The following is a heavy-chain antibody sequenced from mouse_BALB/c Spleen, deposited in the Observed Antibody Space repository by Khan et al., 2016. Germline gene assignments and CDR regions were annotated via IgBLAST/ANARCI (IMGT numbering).Heavy chain of an antibody. CDR1: GYTFTDYY. Sequence: QVQLQQSGAELARPGASVKLSCKASGYTFTDYYINWVKQRTGQGLEWIGEIYPGSGNTYYNDNLKGKATLTAYKSSSTAYMQLSSLTSADSADYFCARSGVDYGGYAMDYWGQGTSVTVSS. V-gene: IGHV1-77*01. J-gene: IGHJ4*01. CDR2: IYPGSGNT. CDR3: ARSGVDYGGYAMDY. D-gene: IGHD2-4*01.